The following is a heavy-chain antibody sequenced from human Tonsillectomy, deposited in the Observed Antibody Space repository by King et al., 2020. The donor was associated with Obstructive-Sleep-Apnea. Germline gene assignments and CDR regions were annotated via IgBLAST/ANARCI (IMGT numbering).Heavy chain of an antibody. V-gene: IGHV4-59*08. Sequence: QLQESGPGLVKPSETLSLTCTVSGGSISSYYWSWIRQAPGKGLEWIWDIHNSGSPNYNPSLKSRVTISVDTAKNQFSLKLTSVTAADTAVYYCARTGGYSIKDWGQGTLVTVSS. CDR2: IHNSGSP. D-gene: IGHD6-13*01. CDR3: ARTGGYSIKD. CDR1: GGSISSYY. J-gene: IGHJ4*02.